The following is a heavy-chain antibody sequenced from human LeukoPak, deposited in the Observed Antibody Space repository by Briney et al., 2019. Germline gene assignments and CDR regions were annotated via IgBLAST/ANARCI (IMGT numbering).Heavy chain of an antibody. CDR2: INPNSGGT. V-gene: IGHV1-2*02. D-gene: IGHD7-27*01. CDR3: ARTRLTGDPYEAFDI. J-gene: IGHJ3*02. CDR1: GYTFTGYY. Sequence: ASVKVSCKASGYTFTGYYTHWVRQAPGQGLEWMGWINPNSGGTKYAQKFQGRVTMTRDTSITTAYMELTSLEFDDTAVYYCARTRLTGDPYEAFDIWGQGTMVTVSS.